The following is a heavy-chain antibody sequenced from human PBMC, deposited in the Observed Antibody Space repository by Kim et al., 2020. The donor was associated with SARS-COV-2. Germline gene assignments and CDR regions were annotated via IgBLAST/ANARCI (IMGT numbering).Heavy chain of an antibody. V-gene: IGHV3-33*01. CDR3: ARDISARRFDY. J-gene: IGHJ4*02. Sequence: GGSLRLSCAASGFTFSSHDMHWVRQAPGKGLEWVAVIWYDGSNEYYADSVKGRFTISRDNSKNTVYLQMNSLRAEDTAVYYCARDISARRFDYWGQGTLV. CDR1: GFTFSSHD. CDR2: IWYDGSNE.